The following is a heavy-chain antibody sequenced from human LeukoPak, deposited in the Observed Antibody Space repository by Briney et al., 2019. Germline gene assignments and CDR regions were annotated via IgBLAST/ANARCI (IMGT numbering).Heavy chain of an antibody. D-gene: IGHD3-3*01. CDR2: INSDGTNT. J-gene: IGHJ4*02. Sequence: PGGSLRLSRAASTFTFSRYWMHWVRQAPGKGLVWVSRINSDGTNTYYADSVKGRFTISRDNTKNTLYLQMNSLRTEDTAVYYCARDRAAFGVVQVGYWGQGTLVTVFS. CDR3: ARDRAAFGVVQVGY. V-gene: IGHV3-74*01. CDR1: TFTFSRYW.